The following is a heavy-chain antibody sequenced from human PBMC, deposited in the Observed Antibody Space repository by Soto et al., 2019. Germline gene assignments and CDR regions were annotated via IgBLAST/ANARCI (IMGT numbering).Heavy chain of an antibody. Sequence: PGGSLRLSCAASGFTFSSYSMNWVRQAPGKGLEWVSSISSSSSYIYYADSVKGRFTISRDNAKNSLYLQMNSLRAEDTAVYYCAGDLAAAGGGFDYWGQGTLVTVSS. CDR2: ISSSSSYI. J-gene: IGHJ4*02. CDR3: AGDLAAAGGGFDY. D-gene: IGHD6-13*01. V-gene: IGHV3-21*01. CDR1: GFTFSSYS.